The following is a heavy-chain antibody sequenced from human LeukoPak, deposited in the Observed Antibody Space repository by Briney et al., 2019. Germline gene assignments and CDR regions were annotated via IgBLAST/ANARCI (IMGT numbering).Heavy chain of an antibody. CDR3: ARVLQYVGDPFDI. D-gene: IGHD2-8*01. Sequence: ASVKVSCKASGYTFNGYYMHWVRQAPGQGLEWMGWINPNSGGTNYAQKFQGRVTMTRDTSISTAYMELSRLRSDDTAVYYCARVLQYVGDPFDIWGQGTMVSVSS. CDR2: INPNSGGT. V-gene: IGHV1-2*02. J-gene: IGHJ3*02. CDR1: GYTFNGYY.